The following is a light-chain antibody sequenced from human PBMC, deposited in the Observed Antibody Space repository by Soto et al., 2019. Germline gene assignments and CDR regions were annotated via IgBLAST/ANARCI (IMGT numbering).Light chain of an antibody. CDR3: QQFDDYPFT. J-gene: IGKJ3*01. CDR1: QGISSA. V-gene: IGKV1D-13*01. Sequence: AIQLTQSPSSLSASVGDSVTITCRASQGISSALAWYQQTPGRAPKLLIYDASTLASGVPSRFSGSRSGSDFTLTVRSLQPEDFATYYCQQFDDYPFTSGPGTKVDIK. CDR2: DAS.